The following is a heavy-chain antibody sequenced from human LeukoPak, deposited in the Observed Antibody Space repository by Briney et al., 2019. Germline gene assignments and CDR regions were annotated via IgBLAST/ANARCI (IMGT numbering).Heavy chain of an antibody. CDR3: ARDLGKAMAYP. CDR1: GYTFTSYY. Sequence: ASVKVSCKASGYTFTSYYMHWMRQAPGQGLEWMGIINPSGGSTSYAQKFQGRVTMTRDMSTSTVYMELSSLRSEDTAVYYCARDLGKAMAYPWGQGTLVTVSS. D-gene: IGHD5-18*01. CDR2: INPSGGST. V-gene: IGHV1-46*01. J-gene: IGHJ5*02.